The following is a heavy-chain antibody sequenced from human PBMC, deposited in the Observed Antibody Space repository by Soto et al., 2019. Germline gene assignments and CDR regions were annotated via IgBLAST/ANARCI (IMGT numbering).Heavy chain of an antibody. Sequence: PGGSLILSCAASGFTFSSYAMSWVRQAPGKGLEWVSAISGSGGSTYYADSVKGRFTISRDNSKNTLYLQMNSLRAEDTAVYYCAKSGRISPAAGIDYWGQGTLVTVSS. CDR3: AKSGRISPAAGIDY. D-gene: IGHD3-3*02. V-gene: IGHV3-23*01. CDR1: GFTFSSYA. J-gene: IGHJ4*02. CDR2: ISGSGGST.